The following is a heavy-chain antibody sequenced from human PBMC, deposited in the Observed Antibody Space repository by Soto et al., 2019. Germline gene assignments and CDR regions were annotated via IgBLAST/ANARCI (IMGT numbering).Heavy chain of an antibody. CDR3: ATNHDDISGRTPLLFDS. J-gene: IGHJ4*02. Sequence: TLSLTCTVSGDSIGTGGYYGDWIRQHPGKGPEWIGYIHYSGSTYYNPSLKSRLTISLDTSKNQFSLHLSSVTAADTAVYYCATNHDDISGRTPLLFDSWGQGTLVTVSS. CDR2: IHYSGST. CDR1: GDSIGTGGYY. D-gene: IGHD3-22*01. V-gene: IGHV4-31*03.